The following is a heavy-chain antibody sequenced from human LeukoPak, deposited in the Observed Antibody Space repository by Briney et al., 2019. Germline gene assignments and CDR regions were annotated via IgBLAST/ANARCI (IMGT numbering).Heavy chain of an antibody. CDR3: ARGTDEKKVAY. D-gene: IGHD5-12*01. Sequence: PSGTLSLTCTVSGGSISSYYWSWIRQPPGKGVEWIGYISSSGSTNYNPSLKSRVTISVDTSKNQFSLKLSSVTAADTAVYYCARGTDEKKVAYWGQGTLVTVSS. V-gene: IGHV4-59*13. J-gene: IGHJ4*02. CDR2: ISSSGST. CDR1: GGSISSYY.